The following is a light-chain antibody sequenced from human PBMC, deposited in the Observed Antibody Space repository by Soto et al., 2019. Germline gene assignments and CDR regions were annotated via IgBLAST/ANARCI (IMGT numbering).Light chain of an antibody. CDR1: QSVSSSY. V-gene: IGKV3D-20*02. CDR3: QQRSNWPLT. CDR2: GAS. J-gene: IGKJ4*01. Sequence: ELVLTQSPGTLSLSPGERATLSCRASQSVSSSYLAWYQQKPGQAPRLLIYGASNRATGIPDRFSGSGSGTDFTLTISSLEPEDFAVYYCQQRSNWPLTFGGGTKVDIK.